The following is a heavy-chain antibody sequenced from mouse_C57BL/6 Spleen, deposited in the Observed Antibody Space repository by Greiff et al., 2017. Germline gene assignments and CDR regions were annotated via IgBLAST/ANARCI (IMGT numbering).Heavy chain of an antibody. Sequence: EVKLMESGGDLVKPGGSLKLSCAASGFTFSSYGMSWVRQTPDKRLEWVATISSGGSYTYYPDSVKGRFTISRDNAKNTLYLQMSSLKSEDTAMYYCARHYYGSSLYWYFDVWGTGTTVTVSS. CDR1: GFTFSSYG. CDR2: ISSGGSYT. J-gene: IGHJ1*03. CDR3: ARHYYGSSLYWYFDV. V-gene: IGHV5-6*01. D-gene: IGHD1-1*01.